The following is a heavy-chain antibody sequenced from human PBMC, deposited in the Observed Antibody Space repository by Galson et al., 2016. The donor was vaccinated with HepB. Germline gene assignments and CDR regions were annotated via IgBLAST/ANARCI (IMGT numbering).Heavy chain of an antibody. Sequence: SETLSLTCTVSGGSISSNNFYWGWIRQPPGKGLEWIGSIYYSGSTYYNPSLKSRLTISVDTSKNQFSLKLSSVTAADTAVYYCARGPYDFWSGPNYFDYWGQGTLVTVSS. J-gene: IGHJ4*02. CDR2: IYYSGST. CDR3: ARGPYDFWSGPNYFDY. CDR1: GGSISSNNFY. V-gene: IGHV4-39*07. D-gene: IGHD3-3*01.